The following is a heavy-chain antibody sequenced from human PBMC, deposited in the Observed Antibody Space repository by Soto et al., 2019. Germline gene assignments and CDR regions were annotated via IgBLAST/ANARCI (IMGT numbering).Heavy chain of an antibody. CDR2: IYYSGST. CDR3: ARGPPHKGIVVADY. V-gene: IGHV4-31*03. Sequence: PSETLSLTCTVSGGSISSGGYYWSWIRQHPGKGLEWIGYIYYSGSTYYNPSLKSRVTISVDTSKNQFSLKLSSVTAADTAVYYCARGPPHKGIVVADYWGQGTLVTVSS. D-gene: IGHD3-22*01. CDR1: GGSISSGGYY. J-gene: IGHJ4*02.